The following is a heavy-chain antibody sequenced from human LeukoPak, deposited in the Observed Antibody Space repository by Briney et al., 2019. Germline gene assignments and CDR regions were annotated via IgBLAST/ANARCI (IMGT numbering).Heavy chain of an antibody. Sequence: NSGGSLRLSRAASGFTFSSYWMSWVRQAPGKGLEWVGRIKSKTDGGTTDYAAPVKGRFTISRDDSKNTLYLQMNSLKTEDTAVYYCTTDLGWVTMIFWGQGTLVTVSS. V-gene: IGHV3-15*01. CDR3: TTDLGWVTMIF. J-gene: IGHJ4*02. CDR1: GFTFSSYW. CDR2: IKSKTDGGTT. D-gene: IGHD3-22*01.